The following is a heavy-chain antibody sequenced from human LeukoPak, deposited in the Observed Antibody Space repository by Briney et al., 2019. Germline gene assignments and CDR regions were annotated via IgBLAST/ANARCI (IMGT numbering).Heavy chain of an antibody. Sequence: SVKVSCKASGGTFSSYAISWVRQAPGQGLEWMGGIIPIFGTANYAQKFQGRVTITADESTSTAYMELSSLRSEDTAVYYCARTLYGFSTTVTTWGYWGRGTLVTVSS. J-gene: IGHJ4*02. V-gene: IGHV1-69*13. D-gene: IGHD4-11*01. CDR3: ARTLYGFSTTVTTWGY. CDR2: IIPIFGTA. CDR1: GGTFSSYA.